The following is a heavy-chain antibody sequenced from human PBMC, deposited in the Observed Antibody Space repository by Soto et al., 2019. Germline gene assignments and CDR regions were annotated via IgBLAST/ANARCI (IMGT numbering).Heavy chain of an antibody. CDR3: AKDTGGGGYSHGSDF. CDR2: ISYDGSNE. D-gene: IGHD5-18*01. Sequence: LRLSCAASGFTFSSYAMHWVRQAPGKWLEWVAVISYDGSNEYYADSVKGRFTISRDNSKNTLYLQMNSLRAEDTAVYYCAKDTGGGGYSHGSDFWGQGTLVTVSS. V-gene: IGHV3-30-3*01. CDR1: GFTFSSYA. J-gene: IGHJ4*02.